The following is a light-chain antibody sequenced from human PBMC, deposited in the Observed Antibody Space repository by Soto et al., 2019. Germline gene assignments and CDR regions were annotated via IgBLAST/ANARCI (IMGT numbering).Light chain of an antibody. V-gene: IGKV2-28*01. J-gene: IGKJ3*01. CDR1: QSLLHSNGYKY. CDR2: LGS. Sequence: DSVMTQYPVSLPVTPGEPASISCRSSQSLLHSNGYKYLDCYLQKPGQSPQFLIYLGSNRASGVPDRFSGSGSGRVEAEDVGVYYCMQTLQTLTFGPGTKVDIK. CDR3: MQTLQTLT.